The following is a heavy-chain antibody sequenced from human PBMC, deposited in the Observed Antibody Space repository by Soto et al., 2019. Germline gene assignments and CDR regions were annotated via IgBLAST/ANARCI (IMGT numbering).Heavy chain of an antibody. CDR1: GFTFGDYE. CDR3: VKDGSSGWPYYYGMDV. D-gene: IGHD6-19*01. J-gene: IGHJ6*02. CDR2: LSRSGNTI. Sequence: QVQLVESGGGLVQPGGSLRLSCAASGFTFGDYEMSWIRQAAGKGPEWVSFLSRSGNTIYYADSVKGRFTISRDNSKNTLYLQMSSLRPEDTAVYYCVKDGSSGWPYYYGMDVWGQGTTVTVSS. V-gene: IGHV3-11*04.